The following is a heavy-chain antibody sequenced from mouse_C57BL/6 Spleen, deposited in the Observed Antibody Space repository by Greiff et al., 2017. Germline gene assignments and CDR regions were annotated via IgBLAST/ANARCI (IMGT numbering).Heavy chain of an antibody. J-gene: IGHJ4*01. Sequence: QVQLQQPGAELVKPGASVKLSCKASGYTFTSYWMQWVKQRPGQGLEWIGEIDPSDSYTNYNQKFKGKATLTVDTSSSTAYMQLSSLTSEDSAVYYCARRVPSYAMDYWGQGTSVTVSS. CDR2: IDPSDSYT. V-gene: IGHV1-50*01. D-gene: IGHD2-14*01. CDR1: GYTFTSYW. CDR3: ARRVPSYAMDY.